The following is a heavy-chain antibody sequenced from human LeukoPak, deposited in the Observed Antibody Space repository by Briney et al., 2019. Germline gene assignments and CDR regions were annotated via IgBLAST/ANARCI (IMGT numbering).Heavy chain of an antibody. CDR3: ARGFPPRRSYDSSGYYSYYFDY. CDR1: GFTVSSNS. CDR2: IYSGGNT. J-gene: IGHJ4*02. D-gene: IGHD3-22*01. V-gene: IGHV3-53*01. Sequence: GGSLRLSCTVSGFTVSSNSMSWVRQAPGKGLEWVSFIYSGGNTHYSDSLKGRFTISRDNSKNTLYLQMNSLRVEDTAVYYCARGFPPRRSYDSSGYYSYYFDYWGQGTLVTVSS.